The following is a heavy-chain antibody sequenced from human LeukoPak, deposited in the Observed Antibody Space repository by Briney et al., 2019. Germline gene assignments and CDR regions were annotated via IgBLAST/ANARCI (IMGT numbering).Heavy chain of an antibody. CDR2: IYYSGST. V-gene: IGHV4-59*11. CDR3: ARTVRLADYYYYYYMDV. CDR1: GGSISSHY. J-gene: IGHJ6*03. D-gene: IGHD3-9*01. Sequence: PSQTLSLTCTVSGGSISSHYWSWIRQPQGKGLDWIGYIYYSGSTNYNPSLKSRVTISVDTSKNQFSLKLSSVTAADTAVYYCARTVRLADYYYYYYMDVWGKGTTVTVSS.